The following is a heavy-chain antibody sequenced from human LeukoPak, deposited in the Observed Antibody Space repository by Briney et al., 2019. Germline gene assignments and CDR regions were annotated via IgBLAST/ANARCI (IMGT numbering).Heavy chain of an antibody. D-gene: IGHD1-26*01. CDR3: ARAEWELLNFDY. CDR1: GFTFSSYA. Sequence: GGSLRLSCAASGFTFSSYAMHWVRQAPGKGLKWVAVISYDGSNKYYADSVKGRFTISRDNSKNTLYLQMNSLRAEDTAVYYCARAEWELLNFDYWGQGTLVTVSS. V-gene: IGHV3-30-3*01. CDR2: ISYDGSNK. J-gene: IGHJ4*02.